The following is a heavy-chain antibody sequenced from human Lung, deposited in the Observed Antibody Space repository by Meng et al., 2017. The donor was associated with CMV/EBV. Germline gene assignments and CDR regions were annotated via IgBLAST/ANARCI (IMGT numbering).Heavy chain of an antibody. Sequence: VPVGQSGPALVKPSETPSLTCAVSGDSISNHNWWAWVRQPPGKGLEWIGEIPHRGSSAYNPSLKSRVSMSIDKSKNQISLKLTSVTAADTAVYHCLRRSGGSVWGQGTLVTVSS. J-gene: IGHJ1*01. CDR3: LRRSGGSV. V-gene: IGHV4-4*02. CDR1: GDSISNHNW. CDR2: IPHRGSS. D-gene: IGHD3-10*01.